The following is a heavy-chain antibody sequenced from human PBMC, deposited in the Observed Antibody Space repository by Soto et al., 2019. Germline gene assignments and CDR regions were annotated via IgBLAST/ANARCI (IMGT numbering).Heavy chain of an antibody. CDR3: TRGTVHYTDTTGYFLYDY. V-gene: IGHV3-23*01. CDR2: ISGSGGST. D-gene: IGHD3-22*01. J-gene: IGHJ4*02. Sequence: EVQLLESGGGLLQPGGSLRLSCVASGFTFRNFAMNWVRQAPGKGLEWVSAISGSGGSTYYADSVKGRFTISRDNSKNTVYLQMDSLRDEDTAVYYCTRGTVHYTDTTGYFLYDYWGQGTLVSVSS. CDR1: GFTFRNFA.